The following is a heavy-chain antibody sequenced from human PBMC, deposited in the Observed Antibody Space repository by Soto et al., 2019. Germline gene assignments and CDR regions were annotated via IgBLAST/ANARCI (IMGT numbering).Heavy chain of an antibody. Sequence: SETLSLTCAVYGGSFSGYYWSWIRQPPGKGLEWIGEINHSGSTNYNPSLKSRVTISVDTSKNQFSLKLSPVTAADTAVYYCARRAYYDILTGYPSGDHYFDYWGQGTLVTVSS. D-gene: IGHD3-9*01. V-gene: IGHV4-34*01. J-gene: IGHJ4*02. CDR1: GGSFSGYY. CDR3: ARRAYYDILTGYPSGDHYFDY. CDR2: INHSGST.